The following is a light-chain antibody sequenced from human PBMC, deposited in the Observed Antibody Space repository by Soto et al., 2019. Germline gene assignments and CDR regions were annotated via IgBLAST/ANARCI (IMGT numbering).Light chain of an antibody. CDR2: AAS. V-gene: IGKV1-8*01. Sequence: RMTQYPSSLSASTGDRVTITCRASQGISSYLAWYQQKPGKAPKLLIYAASTLQSGVPSRFSGSGSGTDFTLTISCLQSEDFATYYCQQYYSYPITFGQGTRLEIK. J-gene: IGKJ5*01. CDR3: QQYYSYPIT. CDR1: QGISSY.